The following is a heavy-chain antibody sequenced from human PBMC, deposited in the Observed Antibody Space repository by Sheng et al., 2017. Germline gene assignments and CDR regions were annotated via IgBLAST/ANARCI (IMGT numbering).Heavy chain of an antibody. CDR3: ANTEYSRFAGDY. CDR1: GASISSHY. J-gene: IGHJ4*02. V-gene: IGHV4-59*11. Sequence: QVQLVESGPGLGEAFGDPGPLTCTVSGASISSHYWIGSGSPQGGLGVDWVYLSQWEHQPPTPPSRVESPYQRTRPRNQFSLKLSSVTAADTAVYYCANTEYSRFAGDYWGQGTLVTVSS. CDR2: LSQWEH. D-gene: IGHD4-4*01.